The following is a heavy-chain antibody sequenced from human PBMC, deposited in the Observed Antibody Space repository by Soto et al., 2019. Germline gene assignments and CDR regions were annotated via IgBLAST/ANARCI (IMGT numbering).Heavy chain of an antibody. CDR2: ISSSGSTI. Sequence: QVQLVESGGDSVKPGGSLRLSCAASGFTFSDYYMSWIRQAPGKGLEWVSYISSSGSTIYYADSVKGRFTISRDNAKNSLYLQMNSLRAENTAVYYCARDPSGYDILTGYYLAGDYWGQGTLVTVSS. CDR3: ARDPSGYDILTGYYLAGDY. J-gene: IGHJ4*02. V-gene: IGHV3-11*01. CDR1: GFTFSDYY. D-gene: IGHD3-9*01.